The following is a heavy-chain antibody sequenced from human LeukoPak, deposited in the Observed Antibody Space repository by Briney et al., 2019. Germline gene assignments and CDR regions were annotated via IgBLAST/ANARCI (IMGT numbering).Heavy chain of an antibody. J-gene: IGHJ4*02. Sequence: GGSLRLSCAASGFTFTTYAMSWVRQASGKGLEWVSSVSGNGHHTYYADSVKCRFIISSDNSKNMVFLQMNSLRVEDTALYYCVKAVDGGGYNFERGANYWGQGTLVTVSS. CDR1: GFTFTTYA. CDR2: VSGNGHHT. V-gene: IGHV3-23*01. CDR3: VKAVDGGGYNFERGANY. D-gene: IGHD3-22*01.